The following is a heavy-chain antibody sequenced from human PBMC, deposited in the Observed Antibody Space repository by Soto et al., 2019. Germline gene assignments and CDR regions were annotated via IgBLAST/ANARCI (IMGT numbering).Heavy chain of an antibody. V-gene: IGHV3-21*01. Sequence: EVQLVESGGGLVKPGGSLRLSCAASGFTFSSYSMNWVRQAPGKGLEWVSSISSSSSYIYYTDSVKGRFTISRDNAKNSLHLQMNSLRAEDTAVYYCARARGAVTTLVDYWGQGTLVTVSS. CDR2: ISSSSSYI. CDR3: ARARGAVTTLVDY. CDR1: GFTFSSYS. J-gene: IGHJ4*02. D-gene: IGHD4-17*01.